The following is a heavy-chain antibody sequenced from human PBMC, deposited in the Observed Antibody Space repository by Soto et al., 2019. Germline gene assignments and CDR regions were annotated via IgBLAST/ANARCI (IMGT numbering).Heavy chain of an antibody. D-gene: IGHD3-22*01. J-gene: IGHJ4*02. CDR1: GFTFSNAW. V-gene: IGHV3-15*07. Sequence: PGGSLRLSCAASGFTFSNAWMNWVRQAPGKGLEWVGRIKSKNDGGTTDYAAPVKGRFTILRDDSKNTLYLQMNSLRIEDTAVYYCTHYYESSGYYWGQGTLVTVSS. CDR3: THYYESSGYY. CDR2: IKSKNDGGTT.